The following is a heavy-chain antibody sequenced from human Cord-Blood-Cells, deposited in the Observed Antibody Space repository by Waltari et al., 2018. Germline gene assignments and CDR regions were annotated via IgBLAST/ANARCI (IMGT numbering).Heavy chain of an antibody. CDR2: IWYDGSNK. CDR3: ARDYYGSGSYLYYYYGMDV. J-gene: IGHJ6*02. CDR1: GFTFSSYG. V-gene: IGHV3-33*01. D-gene: IGHD3-10*01. Sequence: QVQLVESGGGVVKPGRSLRLSCAASGFTFSSYGMHWVRQAPGKGLEWVAVIWYDGSNKYYADSVKGRFTISRDNSKNTLYLQMNSLRAEDTAVYYCARDYYGSGSYLYYYYGMDVWGQGTTVTVSS.